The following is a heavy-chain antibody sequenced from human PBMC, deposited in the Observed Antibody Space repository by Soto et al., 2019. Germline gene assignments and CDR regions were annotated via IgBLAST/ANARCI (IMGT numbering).Heavy chain of an antibody. J-gene: IGHJ5*02. V-gene: IGHV1-46*03. CDR3: AASQYRNYVVFDP. Sequence: ASVKVSCKASEYIFTNYYMHWVRQAPGQGLEWMGIIYPTDGSTNYAQKFQGRVTMTRDTSTRTVYMELSSLRFEDTAVYYCAASQYRNYVVFDPWG. CDR1: EYIFTNYY. D-gene: IGHD4-4*01. CDR2: IYPTDGST.